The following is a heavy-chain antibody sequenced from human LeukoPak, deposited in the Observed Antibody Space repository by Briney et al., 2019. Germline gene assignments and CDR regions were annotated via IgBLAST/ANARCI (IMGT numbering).Heavy chain of an antibody. CDR2: ISSSGSNT. V-gene: IGHV3-23*01. CDR1: GFTFSTYG. J-gene: IGHJ4*02. CDR3: AKAPSSSSSVSDL. Sequence: GGTLRLSCAASGFTFSTYGMSWVRHAPGKGLVWVSGISSSGSNTYYVDSVKGPFTISTDNSKNTLYLQMNSLRVEDRAVYYCAKAPSSSSSVSDLWGAGTRVTVSS. D-gene: IGHD6-19*01.